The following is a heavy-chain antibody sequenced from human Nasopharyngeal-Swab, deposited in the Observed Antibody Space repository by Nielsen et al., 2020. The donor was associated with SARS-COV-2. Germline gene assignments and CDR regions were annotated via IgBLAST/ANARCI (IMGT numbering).Heavy chain of an antibody. CDR2: TRHSGSG. Sequence: VRQAPGKGLEWIGGTRHSGSGNYKPSLNSRVSMSVDASKNQFSLKLDSVAAADTAVYYCARGGRHGCSSANRPCAIDVWGQGATVTVSS. D-gene: IGHD2-2*01. CDR3: ARGGRHGCSSANRPCAIDV. J-gene: IGHJ6*02. V-gene: IGHV4-4*02.